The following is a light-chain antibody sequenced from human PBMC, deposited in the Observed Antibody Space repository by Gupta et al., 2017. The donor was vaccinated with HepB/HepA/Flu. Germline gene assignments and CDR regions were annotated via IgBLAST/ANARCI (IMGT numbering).Light chain of an antibody. CDR2: RND. J-gene: IGLJ2*01. CDR1: ISNIGTNF. CDR3: AAWDDSLSGPNVI. V-gene: IGLV1-47*01. Sequence: QPVLTQTPSASETPGQRVTISCSGNISNIGTNFVYWYQQLPGTAPKLLIYRNDQRPSGVPDRFSGSKSGTSASLAISGLRSEDEADDYCAAWDDSLSGPNVIFGGGTKLTVL.